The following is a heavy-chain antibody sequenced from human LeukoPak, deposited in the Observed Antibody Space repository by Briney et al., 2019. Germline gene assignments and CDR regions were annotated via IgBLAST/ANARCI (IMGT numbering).Heavy chain of an antibody. CDR2: ISSGSAAI. CDR1: GFTFSSYS. CDR3: ARVPGKYAFDI. J-gene: IGHJ3*02. V-gene: IGHV3-48*04. Sequence: GGSLRLSCAASGFTFSSYSMNWVRQAPGRGLDWVSYISSGSAAIYYADSVKGRFTISRDNAKRSLYLQMDSLRAEDTAVYYCARVPGKYAFDIWGQGTMVSVSS.